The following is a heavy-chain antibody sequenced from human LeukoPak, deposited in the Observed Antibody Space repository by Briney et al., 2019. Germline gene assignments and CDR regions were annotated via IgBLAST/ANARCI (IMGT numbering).Heavy chain of an antibody. Sequence: GGSLRLFCGASGFTFSTYAMSWVRQAPGKGLEWVSGISGSGGSTFYADSVKGRFTISRDNSKNTLYLQMNSLRAEDTAVYYCAKDRAYYSDSSGYYLVRAYDYWGQGTLVTVSS. J-gene: IGHJ4*02. CDR2: ISGSGGST. CDR3: AKDRAYYSDSSGYYLVRAYDY. V-gene: IGHV3-23*01. D-gene: IGHD3-22*01. CDR1: GFTFSTYA.